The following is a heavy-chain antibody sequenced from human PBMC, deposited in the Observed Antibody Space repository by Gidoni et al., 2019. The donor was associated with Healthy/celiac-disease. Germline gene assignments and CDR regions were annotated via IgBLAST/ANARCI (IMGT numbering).Heavy chain of an antibody. V-gene: IGHV4-34*01. CDR3: ARGRITIFGVAHGWFDP. Sequence: QPPGKGLEWIGEINHSGSTNYNPSLKSRVTISVDTSKNQFSLKLSSVTAADTAVYYCARGRITIFGVAHGWFDPWGQGTLVTVSS. D-gene: IGHD3-3*01. CDR2: INHSGST. J-gene: IGHJ5*02.